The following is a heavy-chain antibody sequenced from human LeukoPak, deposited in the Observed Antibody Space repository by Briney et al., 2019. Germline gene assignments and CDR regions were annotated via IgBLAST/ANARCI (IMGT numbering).Heavy chain of an antibody. Sequence: GGTLTLSCAASGFTFSSYSMNWVRQAPGKGLEWISSISSSSSYIYYADSVKGRFTISRDNTKNSLYLQMTSMRAEDMAVYYCARDSYPLGPDYWGQGTLVTVSS. D-gene: IGHD1-26*01. CDR3: ARDSYPLGPDY. CDR2: ISSSSSYI. J-gene: IGHJ4*02. V-gene: IGHV3-21*01. CDR1: GFTFSSYS.